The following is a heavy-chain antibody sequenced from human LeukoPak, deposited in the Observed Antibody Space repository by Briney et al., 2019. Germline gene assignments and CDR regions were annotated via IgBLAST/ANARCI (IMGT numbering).Heavy chain of an antibody. V-gene: IGHV3-9*01. J-gene: IGHJ3*02. CDR2: ISWNSGSI. CDR3: AKDPLAGGMVACDI. Sequence: GGSLRLSCAASGFTFGDNAMHWVRQAPGKGLEWVSGISWNSGSIGYADSVKGRFTISRDNAKNSLYLQMNSLRAEDTALYYCAKDPLAGGMVACDIWGQGTMVTVSS. CDR1: GFTFGDNA. D-gene: IGHD3-16*01.